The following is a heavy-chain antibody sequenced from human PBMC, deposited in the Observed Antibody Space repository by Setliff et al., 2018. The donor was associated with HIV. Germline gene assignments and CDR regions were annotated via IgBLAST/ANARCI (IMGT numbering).Heavy chain of an antibody. CDR2: IYYSGST. CDR3: ARGVVVAATRWFDP. D-gene: IGHD2-15*01. V-gene: IGHV4-59*01. CDR1: GGSISSYY. J-gene: IGHJ5*02. Sequence: SETLSLTCTVSGGSISSYYWSWIRQPPGKGLEWIGYIYYSGSTNYNPSLKSRVTISVDTSKNQFSLKLSSVTAADAAVYYCARGVVVAATRWFDPWGQGTLVTVSS.